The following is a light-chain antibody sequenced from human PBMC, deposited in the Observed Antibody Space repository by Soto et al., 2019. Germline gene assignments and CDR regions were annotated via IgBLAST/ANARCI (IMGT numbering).Light chain of an antibody. CDR3: QSFDSTNLV. J-gene: IGLJ2*01. CDR2: ENN. Sequence: NFMLTQPHSVSESPGKTVTISCTGSSGSIASTYVQWYQQRPGSAPTTVIYENNQRPSGVPDRFSGSIDSSSNSASLTISGLKTEDEADYYCQSFDSTNLVFGGGTKLTVL. CDR1: SGSIASTY. V-gene: IGLV6-57*02.